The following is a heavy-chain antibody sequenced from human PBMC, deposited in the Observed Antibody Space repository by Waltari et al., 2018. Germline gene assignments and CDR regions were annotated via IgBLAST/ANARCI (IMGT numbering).Heavy chain of an antibody. V-gene: IGHV3-21*01. CDR3: ASEDDGSGSYSDY. CDR2: ISSSSSYI. CDR1: GFTFSSYS. D-gene: IGHD3-10*01. J-gene: IGHJ4*02. Sequence: EVQLVESGGGLVKPGGSLRLSCAASGFTFSSYSMNWVRQAPGKGLEWVSSISSSSSYIYYADSVKGRFTISRDNAKNSLYLQMNSLRAEDTAVYYCASEDDGSGSYSDYWGQGTLVTVSS.